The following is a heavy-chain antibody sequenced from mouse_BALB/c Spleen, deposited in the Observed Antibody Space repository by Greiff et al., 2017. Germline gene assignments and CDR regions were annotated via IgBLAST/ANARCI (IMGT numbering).Heavy chain of an antibody. CDR3: ARYTARATFWFAY. J-gene: IGHJ3*01. CDR1: GDSITSGY. CDR2: ISYSGST. Sequence: EVKLQESGPSLVKPSQTLSLTCSVTGDSITSGYWNWIRKFPGNKLEYMGYISYSGSTYYNPSLKSRISITRDTSKNQYYLQLNSVTTEDTATYYCARYTARATFWFAYWGQGTLVTVSA. V-gene: IGHV3-8*02. D-gene: IGHD3-1*01.